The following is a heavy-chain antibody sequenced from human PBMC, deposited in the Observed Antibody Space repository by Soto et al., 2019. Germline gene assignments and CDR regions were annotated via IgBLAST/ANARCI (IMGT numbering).Heavy chain of an antibody. D-gene: IGHD3-9*01. V-gene: IGHV3-30*18. CDR3: AKDYRLRYFDWSFDY. CDR1: GFTFSSYG. J-gene: IGHJ4*02. Sequence: LRLSCAASGFTFSSYGMHWVRQAPGKGLEWVAVISYDGSNKYYADSVKGRFTISRDNSKNTLYLQMNSLRAEDTAVYYCAKDYRLRYFDWSFDYWGQGTLVTVSS. CDR2: ISYDGSNK.